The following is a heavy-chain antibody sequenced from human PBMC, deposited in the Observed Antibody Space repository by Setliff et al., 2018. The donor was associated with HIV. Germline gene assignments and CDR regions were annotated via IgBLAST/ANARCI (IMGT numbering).Heavy chain of an antibody. D-gene: IGHD6-6*01. CDR1: GYTFTSYY. Sequence: ASVKVSCKASGYTFTSYYMHWVRQAPGQGLEWMGIINPSSGSTTYAQKFQGRVTMTRVTSTRTVYMELSSLRSEDTAVYSCARDPAPSSSASYFQHWGQGTPVT. CDR2: INPSSGST. CDR3: ARDPAPSSSASYFQH. V-gene: IGHV1-46*01. J-gene: IGHJ1*01.